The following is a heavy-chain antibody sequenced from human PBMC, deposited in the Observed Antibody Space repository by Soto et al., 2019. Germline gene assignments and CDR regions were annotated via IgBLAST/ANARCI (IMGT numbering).Heavy chain of an antibody. J-gene: IGHJ5*02. CDR3: ARGGGYFDWLWATTPNWFDP. CDR1: GYTFTSYD. D-gene: IGHD3-9*01. Sequence: ASVKVSCKASGYTFTSYDINWVRQATGQGLEWMGWMNPNSGNTGYAQKFQGRVTMTRNTSISTAYMELSSLRSEDTAVYYCARGGGYFDWLWATTPNWFDPWGQGTLVTVSS. V-gene: IGHV1-8*01. CDR2: MNPNSGNT.